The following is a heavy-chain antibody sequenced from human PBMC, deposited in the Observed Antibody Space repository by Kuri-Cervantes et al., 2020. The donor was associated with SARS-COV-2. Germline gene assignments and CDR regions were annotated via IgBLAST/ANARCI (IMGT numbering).Heavy chain of an antibody. J-gene: IGHJ6*02. CDR2: IIPIFGIA. D-gene: IGHD3-22*01. CDR1: GGTFSSYA. V-gene: IGHV1-69*04. CDR3: ARVWNYYDSSGPPWYYYYGMDV. Sequence: SSVKVSCKASGGTFSSYAISWVRQAPGQGLEWMGRIIPIFGIANYAQKFQGRVTITADKSTSTAYMELSSLRSEDTAVYYCARVWNYYDSSGPPWYYYYGMDVWGQGTTVTVSS.